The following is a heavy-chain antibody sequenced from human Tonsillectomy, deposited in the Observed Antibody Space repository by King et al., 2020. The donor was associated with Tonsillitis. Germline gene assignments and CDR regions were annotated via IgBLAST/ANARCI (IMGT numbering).Heavy chain of an antibody. CDR3: ARSPLDCSGGSCYLDY. CDR1: GFTFSDYY. Sequence: VQLVESRGGLVKPGGSLRLFCAASGFTFSDYYIILIRQAPGKGLQCVSYISNRGVYTNYADVVKGRFTISIDNAKKSLYLHMNGLRAEDTAVYYCARSPLDCSGGSCYLDYWGQGTLVTVSS. CDR2: ISNRGVYT. D-gene: IGHD2-15*01. V-gene: IGHV3-11*05. J-gene: IGHJ4*02.